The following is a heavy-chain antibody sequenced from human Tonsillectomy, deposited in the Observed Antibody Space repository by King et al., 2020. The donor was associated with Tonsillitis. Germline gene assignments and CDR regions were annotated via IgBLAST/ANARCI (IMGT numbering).Heavy chain of an antibody. CDR3: ARPEKRITMVRRSNVAFDI. V-gene: IGHV3-48*01. CDR2: ISSSSSTI. CDR1: GFTFSSYS. D-gene: IGHD3-10*01. J-gene: IGHJ3*02. Sequence: VQLVESGGGLVQPGGSLRLSCAASGFTFSSYSMNWVRQAPGKGLEWVSYISSSSSTIYYADSVKGRFTISRDNAKNSLYLQMNSLRAEDTAVYYCARPEKRITMVRRSNVAFDIWGQGTMVTVSS.